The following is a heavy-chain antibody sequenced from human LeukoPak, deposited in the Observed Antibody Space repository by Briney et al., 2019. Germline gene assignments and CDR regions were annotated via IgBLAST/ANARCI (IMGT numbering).Heavy chain of an antibody. CDR3: ARVFWETVNTGYYSDF. D-gene: IGHD3-22*01. CDR2: ITSDSSNI. J-gene: IGHJ4*02. Sequence: GGSLRLSCVASEFVFSNHAMIWVRQAPGRGLEWISSITSDSSNIFYANSVRGRFTISRDNANNALHLQMNSLRAEDTAVYYCARVFWETVNTGYYSDFWGPGTLVTVSS. CDR1: EFVFSNHA. V-gene: IGHV3-21*01.